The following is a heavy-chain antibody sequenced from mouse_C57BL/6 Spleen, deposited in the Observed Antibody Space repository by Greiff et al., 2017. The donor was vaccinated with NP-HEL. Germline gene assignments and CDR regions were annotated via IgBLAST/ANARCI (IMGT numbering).Heavy chain of an antibody. CDR2: IDPETGGT. CDR1: GYTFTDYE. Sequence: QFRLQQSGAERVRPGASVTLSCRASGYTFTDYEMHWLKQTPLHGLEWIGAIDPETGGTASNQKFKGKAILTADKSSSTAYMELRSLTSEDSAVYYCTREDYYGSSYVDYAMDYWGQGTSVTVSS. J-gene: IGHJ4*01. V-gene: IGHV1-15*01. D-gene: IGHD1-1*01. CDR3: TREDYYGSSYVDYAMDY.